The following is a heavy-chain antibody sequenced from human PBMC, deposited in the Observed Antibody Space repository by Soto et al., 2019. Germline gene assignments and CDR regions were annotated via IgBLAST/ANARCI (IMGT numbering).Heavy chain of an antibody. V-gene: IGHV3-30-3*01. Sequence: QVQLVESGGGVVQPGRSLRLSCAASGFTFSSYAMHWVRQAPGKGLEWVAVISYDGSNKYYADSVKGRFTISRDNSKXXLYLQMNSLRLEDTAVYYCARPLWRDDYNWGYFDLWGRGTRVTVSS. J-gene: IGHJ2*01. D-gene: IGHD4-4*01. CDR1: GFTFSSYA. CDR3: ARPLWRDDYNWGYFDL. CDR2: ISYDGSNK.